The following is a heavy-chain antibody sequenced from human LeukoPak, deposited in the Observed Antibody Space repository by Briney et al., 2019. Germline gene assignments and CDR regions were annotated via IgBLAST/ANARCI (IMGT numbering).Heavy chain of an antibody. Sequence: GASVKVSCKASGYTFTSYDINWVRQATGQGLEWMGWMNPNSGNAGYAQKFQGRVTMTRNSSISTAYMELSSLRSEDTAVYYCARRTATGGTTIGYWGQGTLVTVFS. D-gene: IGHD1-1*01. CDR2: MNPNSGNA. CDR1: GYTFTSYD. CDR3: ARRTATGGTTIGY. V-gene: IGHV1-8*01. J-gene: IGHJ4*02.